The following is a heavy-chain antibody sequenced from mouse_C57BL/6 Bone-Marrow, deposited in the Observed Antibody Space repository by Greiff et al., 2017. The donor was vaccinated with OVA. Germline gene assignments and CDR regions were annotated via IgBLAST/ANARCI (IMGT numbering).Heavy chain of an antibody. V-gene: IGHV14-4*01. J-gene: IGHJ1*03. D-gene: IGHD1-1*01. Sequence: EVQLQQSGAELVRPGASVKLSCTASGFNIKDDYMHWVKQRPEQGLEWIGWIDPENGDTEYASKFQGKATITADTSSNTAYLQLSSLTSEDTAVYYCTTEHYYGAGYFDVWGTGTTVTVSS. CDR3: TTEHYYGAGYFDV. CDR2: IDPENGDT. CDR1: GFNIKDDY.